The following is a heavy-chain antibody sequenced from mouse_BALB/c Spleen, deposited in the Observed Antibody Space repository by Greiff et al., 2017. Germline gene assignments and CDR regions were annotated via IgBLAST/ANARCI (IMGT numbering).Heavy chain of an antibody. CDR2: ISTYYGDA. D-gene: IGHD2-4*01. CDR1: GYTFTDYA. J-gene: IGHJ4*01. V-gene: IGHV1S137*01. CDR3: ARRRLRRGAMDY. Sequence: VQLQQSGAELVRPGVSVKISCKGSGYTFTDYAMHWVKQSHAKSLEWIGVISTYYGDASYNQKFKGKATMTVDKSSSTAYMELARLTSEDSAIYYCARRRLRRGAMDYWGQGTSVTVSS.